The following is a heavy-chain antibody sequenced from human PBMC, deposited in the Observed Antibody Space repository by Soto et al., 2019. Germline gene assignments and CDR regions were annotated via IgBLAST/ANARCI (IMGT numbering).Heavy chain of an antibody. CDR2: ISHDGSNK. CDR1: GFTFRSSV. J-gene: IGHJ4*02. Sequence: GGSLRLSCAVSGFTFRSSVMHWVRQAPGKGLEWVAVISHDGSNKHYADSVKGRFTISRDNSKNTLYLQMSNLRVEDTAVYYCARDMVNYFSDYGNDYWGLGTLVTVSS. V-gene: IGHV3-30-3*01. D-gene: IGHD4-17*01. CDR3: ARDMVNYFSDYGNDY.